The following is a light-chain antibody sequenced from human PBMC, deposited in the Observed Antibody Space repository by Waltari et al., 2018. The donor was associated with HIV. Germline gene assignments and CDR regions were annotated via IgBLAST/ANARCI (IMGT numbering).Light chain of an antibody. J-gene: IGLJ1*01. Sequence: QSVLTQPPSASGTPGPRVTISCSGSSSTICSNPVHWYQQLPGPAPNLLISSNNQRPSGVPDRFSGSKSGTSASLAISRLQSEDEADYYCAAWDDSLNGYVFGTGTKVTVL. CDR2: SNN. CDR3: AAWDDSLNGYV. CDR1: SSTICSNP. V-gene: IGLV1-44*01.